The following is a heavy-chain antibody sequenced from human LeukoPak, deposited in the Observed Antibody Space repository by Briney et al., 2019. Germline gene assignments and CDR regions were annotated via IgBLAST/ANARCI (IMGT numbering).Heavy chain of an antibody. J-gene: IGHJ4*02. CDR1: GFTFSSYW. V-gene: IGHV3-74*01. Sequence: PGGSLRLSCAASGFTFSSYWMHCVRRAPGKGLVWVSRINTDGSSTSYADSVKGRFTISRDNAKNTLYLQMNSLRAEDTAVYYCARDPHYYDFWSGYCFDYWGQGTLVTVSS. D-gene: IGHD3-3*01. CDR3: ARDPHYYDFWSGYCFDY. CDR2: INTDGSST.